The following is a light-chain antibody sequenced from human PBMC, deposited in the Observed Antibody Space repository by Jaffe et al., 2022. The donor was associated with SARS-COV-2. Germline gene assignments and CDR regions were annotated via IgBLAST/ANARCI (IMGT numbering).Light chain of an antibody. CDR1: QSVSSNY. Sequence: EIVLTQSPGTLSLSPGESATLSCRASQSVSSNYLAWYQQTPGQAPRLLIYGASIRATGIPDRFSGSGSGTDFTLTISRLEPEDFAVYYCQQFGSSPYTFGQGTKLEIK. V-gene: IGKV3-20*01. J-gene: IGKJ2*01. CDR2: GAS. CDR3: QQFGSSPYT.